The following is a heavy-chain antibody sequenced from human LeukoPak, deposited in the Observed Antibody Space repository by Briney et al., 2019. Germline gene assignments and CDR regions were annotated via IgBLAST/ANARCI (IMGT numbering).Heavy chain of an antibody. J-gene: IGHJ4*02. CDR1: GFTFSSYA. CDR3: AKDIDSPSGVFNN. CDR2: ISGSGSST. D-gene: IGHD3-10*01. Sequence: GGSLRLSCAASGFTFSSYAMTWVRQAPGKGLEWVSLISGSGSSTYYADSVKGRFTISRDNSKNTLFFQMNSLRAEDTAVYYCAKDIDSPSGVFNNWGPGNPGTVSS. V-gene: IGHV3-23*01.